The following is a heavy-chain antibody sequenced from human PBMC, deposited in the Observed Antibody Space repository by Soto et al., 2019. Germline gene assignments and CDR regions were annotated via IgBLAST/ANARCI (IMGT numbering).Heavy chain of an antibody. D-gene: IGHD4-17*01. CDR3: ARGDTRSSVTAIDY. J-gene: IGHJ4*01. V-gene: IGHV3-21*06. CDR1: GFSFSDHG. Sequence: EVQLVESGGGLVKPGGSLRLSCVGSGFSFSDHGMNWVRQAPGKGLEWVSSISSTATYIYDADSLKGRFTISRDNAKNSLFLQMNSLSAEDTAVYYCARGDTRSSVTAIDYWGHGTLVIVSS. CDR2: ISSTATYI.